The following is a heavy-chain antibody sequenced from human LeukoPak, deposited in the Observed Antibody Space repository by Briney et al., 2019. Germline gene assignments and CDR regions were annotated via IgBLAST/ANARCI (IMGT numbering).Heavy chain of an antibody. CDR1: GYSFTSYW. CDR2: IYSGDSDT. Sequence: PGESLKISCKGSGYSFTSYWIGWVRQMPGKGLEWMGIIYSGDSDTRYSPSFQGQVTISADKSTSTAYLQWSSLKASDTAMYYCARVGGYCSSTSCYPYYYYYMDVWGKGTTVTVSS. D-gene: IGHD2-2*03. V-gene: IGHV5-51*01. J-gene: IGHJ6*03. CDR3: ARVGGYCSSTSCYPYYYYYMDV.